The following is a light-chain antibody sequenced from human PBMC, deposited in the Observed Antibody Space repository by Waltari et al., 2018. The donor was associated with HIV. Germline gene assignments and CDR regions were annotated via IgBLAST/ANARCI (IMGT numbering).Light chain of an antibody. CDR3: QSYDSSLNGWV. CDR1: SSNIGTGYD. J-gene: IGLJ3*02. CDR2: GNT. V-gene: IGLV1-40*01. Sequence: QSVLTQPPSVSGAPGRKVPISCTGSSSNIGTGYDVYWYQQCPGTAPKVLIYGNTKRPSGVPDRFSGSKSGNSASLAITGLQADDEADYYCQSYDSSLNGWVFGGGTKLTV.